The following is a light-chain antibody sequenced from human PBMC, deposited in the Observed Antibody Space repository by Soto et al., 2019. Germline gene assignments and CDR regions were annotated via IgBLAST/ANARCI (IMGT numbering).Light chain of an antibody. V-gene: IGKV3-20*01. CDR2: GAS. CDR3: QQYANSPPT. CDR1: QSVSSGY. J-gene: IGKJ1*01. Sequence: EIVLTQSPGTLSLSPGERATLSCRASQSVSSGYLAWYQQKPGQAPRLLICGASSRATGIPDRFSGSGSGTDFTLTISRLEPEDFAVYYCQQYANSPPTFGQGTKVDIK.